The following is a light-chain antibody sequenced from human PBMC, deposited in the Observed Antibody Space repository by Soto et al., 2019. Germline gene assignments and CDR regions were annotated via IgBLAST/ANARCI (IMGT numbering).Light chain of an antibody. J-gene: IGLJ1*01. CDR1: SSDVGGYNF. V-gene: IGLV2-11*01. CDR2: DVS. Sequence: QSALTQPRSVSGSPGQSVTISCTGTSSDVGGYNFVSWYQQHPGKAPKVMIYDVSKRPSGVPDRFSGSKSGNTASLTISGLQAEDEADYYCSSYAGSNNPYVFGTGTKLTVL. CDR3: SSYAGSNNPYV.